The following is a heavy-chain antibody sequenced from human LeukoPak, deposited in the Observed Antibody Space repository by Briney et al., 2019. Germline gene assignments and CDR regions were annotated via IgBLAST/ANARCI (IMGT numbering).Heavy chain of an antibody. J-gene: IGHJ6*03. CDR2: IRYDGSNK. V-gene: IGHV3-30*02. CDR3: AKDYYYDSSGHYYYMDV. Sequence: GGSLRLSCAASGFTFSSYGMHWVRQAPGKGLEWVAFIRYDGSNKYYADSVKGRFTISRDNSKNTLYLQMNSLRAEDTAVYYCAKDYYYDSSGHYYYMDVWGKGTTVTVSS. D-gene: IGHD3-22*01. CDR1: GFTFSSYG.